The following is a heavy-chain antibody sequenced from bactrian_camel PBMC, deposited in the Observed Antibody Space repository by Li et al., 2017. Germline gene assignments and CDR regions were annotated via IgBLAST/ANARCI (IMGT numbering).Heavy chain of an antibody. Sequence: VQLVESGGGLAQPGGSLRLSCVASVFRFSNIAMSWVRQAPGKEREGVAAIDTGDGSTYYLNSVKGRFTISKDNAKNTLYLQMNILQPEDTAMCYCAARQPCRVWLGYDDPGEYNIWGQGTQVTVS. D-gene: IGHD5*01. CDR1: VFRFSNIA. V-gene: IGHV3S31*01. CDR2: IDTGDGST. J-gene: IGHJ4*01. CDR3: AARQPCRVWLGYDDPGEYNI.